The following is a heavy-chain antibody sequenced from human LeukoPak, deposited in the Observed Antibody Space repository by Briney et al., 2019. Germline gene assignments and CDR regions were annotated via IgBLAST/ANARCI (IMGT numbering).Heavy chain of an antibody. CDR2: IYSGGST. J-gene: IGHJ4*02. D-gene: IGHD5-18*01. Sequence: GGSLRLSCAASGLTVSSSYMSWVRQAPGKGLEWVSVIYSGGSTYYADSVKGRFTISRHNSKNTLYLQMNSLRVEDTAVYFCARGNQDTAMVPFDYWGPGTLVTVSS. CDR3: ARGNQDTAMVPFDY. V-gene: IGHV3-53*04. CDR1: GLTVSSSY.